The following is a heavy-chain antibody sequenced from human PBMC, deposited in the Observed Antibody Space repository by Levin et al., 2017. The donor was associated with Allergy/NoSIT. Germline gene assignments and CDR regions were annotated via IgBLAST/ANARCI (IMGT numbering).Heavy chain of an antibody. Sequence: ASETLSLTCAASGFSVSSNYMSWVRQAPGKGLEWVSVIYSGGSTYYADSVKGRFTISRENSKNTLFLQMNSLRAEDTAVYYCARDHLGEIAVAGAYWGQGTLVTVSS. CDR1: GFSVSSNY. CDR2: IYSGGST. CDR3: ARDHLGEIAVAGAY. D-gene: IGHD6-19*01. V-gene: IGHV3-53*01. J-gene: IGHJ4*02.